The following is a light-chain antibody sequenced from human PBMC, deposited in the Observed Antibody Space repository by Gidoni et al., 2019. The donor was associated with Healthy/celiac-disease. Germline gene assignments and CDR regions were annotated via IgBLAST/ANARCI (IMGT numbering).Light chain of an antibody. Sequence: QSVLTQPPSASGTPGQRVTISCSGSSSNLGSNYVYWYQQLPGTAPKLLIYRNNQRPSGVPDRFSGSKSGTSASLAISGLRSEDEAEYYCAAWDDSLSVVFGGGTKLTVL. CDR1: SSNLGSNY. CDR2: RNN. J-gene: IGLJ2*01. V-gene: IGLV1-47*01. CDR3: AAWDDSLSVV.